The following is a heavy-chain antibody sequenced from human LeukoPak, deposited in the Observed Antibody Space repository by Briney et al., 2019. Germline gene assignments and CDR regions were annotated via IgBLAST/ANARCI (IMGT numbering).Heavy chain of an antibody. J-gene: IGHJ4*02. Sequence: GGSLRLSCAASDFTFSSYWMHWVRQAPGEGLVWVSRISGDESSTNYADSVKGRFTISRDNARNTLFLQMNSLRAEDTAVYYCAREGGSFLRYFDSWGQGTLVTVSS. CDR1: DFTFSSYW. CDR2: ISGDESST. CDR3: AREGGSFLRYFDS. D-gene: IGHD1-26*01. V-gene: IGHV3-74*01.